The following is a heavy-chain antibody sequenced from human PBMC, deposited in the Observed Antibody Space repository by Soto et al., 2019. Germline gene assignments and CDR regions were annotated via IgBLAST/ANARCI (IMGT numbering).Heavy chain of an antibody. CDR3: TTDLGLY. CDR2: IKSKTDGGTT. Sequence: GVLMSLPSTASGFNIGNACMSWVRQAPGKGLEWVGRIKSKTDGGTTDYAAPVKGRFTISRDDSKNTLYLQMNSLKTEDTAVYYCTTDLGLYWGPGTLVTV. D-gene: IGHD3-16*01. CDR1: GFNIGNAC. V-gene: IGHV3-15*01. J-gene: IGHJ4*02.